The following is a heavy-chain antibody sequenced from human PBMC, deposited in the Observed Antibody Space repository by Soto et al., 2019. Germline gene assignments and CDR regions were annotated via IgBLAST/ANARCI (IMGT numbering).Heavy chain of an antibody. CDR3: ARQFSYSLEYYFDY. V-gene: IGHV4-39*01. CDR2: IYYSGST. Sequence: QLQLQESGPGLVKPSETLSLTCTVSGGSISSSSYYWGWIRQPPGKGLEWIGSIYYSGSTYYNPSLKSRVNVSVDTSKNQFYLKLSSVTAADTAVYYCARQFSYSLEYYFDYWGQGTLVTVSS. J-gene: IGHJ4*02. D-gene: IGHD2-15*01. CDR1: GGSISSSSYY.